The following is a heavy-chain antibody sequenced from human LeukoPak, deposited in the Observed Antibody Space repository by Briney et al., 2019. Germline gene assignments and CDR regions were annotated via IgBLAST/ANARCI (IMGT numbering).Heavy chain of an antibody. J-gene: IGHJ4*02. CDR1: GYTFTTYA. Sequence: ASVKVSCKASGYTFTTYAMNWVRQAPGQGLEWMGWMNPNSGNTGYAQKFQGRVTMTRNTSISTAYMELSSLRSEDTAVYYCARGYGSGTRSAGYWGQGTLVTVSS. V-gene: IGHV1-8*02. CDR3: ARGYGSGTRSAGY. CDR2: MNPNSGNT. D-gene: IGHD3-10*01.